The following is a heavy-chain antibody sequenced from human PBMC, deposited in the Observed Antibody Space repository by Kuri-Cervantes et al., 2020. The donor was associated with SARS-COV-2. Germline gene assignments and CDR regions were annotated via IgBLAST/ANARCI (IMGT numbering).Heavy chain of an antibody. J-gene: IGHJ4*02. CDR1: GYTFTTYD. Sequence: ASVKVSCKASGYTFTTYDINWVRQAPGQGLEWMGWMNPDTGNSGYAQNFRGRVTMTRDTSISTAYMELSSLRSEDTAVYYCATSFIYDSSGYGDDYWGQGTLVTVSS. V-gene: IGHV1-8*02. CDR2: MNPDTGNS. D-gene: IGHD3-22*01. CDR3: ATSFIYDSSGYGDDY.